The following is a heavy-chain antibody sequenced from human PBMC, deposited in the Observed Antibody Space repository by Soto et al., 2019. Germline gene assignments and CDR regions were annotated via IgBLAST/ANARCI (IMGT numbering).Heavy chain of an antibody. CDR1: GDSVSSNSAA. Sequence: PSQTLSLTCAISGDSVSSNSAAWNWIRQSPSRGLEWLGRTYYRSKWYNDYAVSVKSRITINPDTSKNQFSLQLNSVTPEDTAVYYCARDRLGYSYGFPSAPIYYLDYWGQGTLVTVSS. V-gene: IGHV6-1*01. CDR2: TYYRSKWYN. CDR3: ARDRLGYSYGFPSAPIYYLDY. J-gene: IGHJ4*02. D-gene: IGHD5-18*01.